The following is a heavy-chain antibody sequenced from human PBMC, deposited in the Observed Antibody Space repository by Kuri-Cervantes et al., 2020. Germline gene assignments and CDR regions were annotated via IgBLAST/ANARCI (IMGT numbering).Heavy chain of an antibody. Sequence: GESLKISCAASGFTVSGNYMSWVRQAPGKGLEWVSVIYSGGSTYYADSVKGRFTISRDNSKNTLYLQMNSLRAEDTAVYYCARATLAGSFSGMDVWGQGTTVTVSS. CDR1: GFTVSGNY. CDR2: IYSGGST. D-gene: IGHD3-10*01. J-gene: IGHJ6*02. CDR3: ARATLAGSFSGMDV. V-gene: IGHV3-53*01.